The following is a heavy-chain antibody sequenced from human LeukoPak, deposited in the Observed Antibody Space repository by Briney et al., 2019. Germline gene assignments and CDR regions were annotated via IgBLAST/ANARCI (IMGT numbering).Heavy chain of an antibody. Sequence: GGSLRLSCAASGFTVSNNYTSWVRQAPGKGLEWVSVLYRGGGTYYADSVKGRFTISRDNSKNTLHLQLNSLRVEDTAVYYCASGYSYGLAYWGQGTLVTVSS. V-gene: IGHV3-66*01. J-gene: IGHJ4*02. D-gene: IGHD5-18*01. CDR1: GFTVSNNY. CDR2: LYRGGGT. CDR3: ASGYSYGLAY.